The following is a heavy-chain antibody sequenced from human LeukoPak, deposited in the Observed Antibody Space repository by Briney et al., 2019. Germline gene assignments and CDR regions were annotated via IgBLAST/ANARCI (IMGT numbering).Heavy chain of an antibody. CDR3: ARVKHYDFWSGPFSDY. J-gene: IGHJ4*02. V-gene: IGHV1-2*02. CDR2: INPNSGGT. D-gene: IGHD3-3*01. CDR1: GDTFTGYY. Sequence: ASVKVSCKASGDTFTGYYMHWVRQAPGQGLEWMGRINPNSGGTNYAQKFQGRATMTRDTSISTAYMELSRLRSDDTAVYYCARVKHYDFWSGPFSDYWGQGTLVTVSS.